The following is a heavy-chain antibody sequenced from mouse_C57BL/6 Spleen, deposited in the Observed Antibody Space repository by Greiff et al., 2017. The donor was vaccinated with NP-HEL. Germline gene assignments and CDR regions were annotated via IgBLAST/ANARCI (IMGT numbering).Heavy chain of an antibody. D-gene: IGHD2-1*01. CDR1: GFNIKDYY. V-gene: IGHV14-2*01. CDR2: IDPEDGET. Sequence: EVKVVESGAELVKPGASVKLSCTASGFNIKDYYMHWVKQRTEQGLEWIGRIDPEDGETKYAPKFQGKATITADTSSNTAYLQLSSLTSEDTAVYYCARSRGNSLDYAMDYWGKGTSVTVAS. CDR3: ARSRGNSLDYAMDY. J-gene: IGHJ4*01.